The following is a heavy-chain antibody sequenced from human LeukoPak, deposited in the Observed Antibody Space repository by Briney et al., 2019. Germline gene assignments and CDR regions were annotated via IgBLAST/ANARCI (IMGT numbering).Heavy chain of an antibody. V-gene: IGHV3-30*03. CDR3: TMRIAVAGSLDY. J-gene: IGHJ4*02. Sequence: GGSLRLSCAASGFTFSSYGMHWVRQAPGKGLEWVAVISYDGSDKYYADSVKGRFTISRDNAKNSLYLQMNSLRAEDTALYFCTMRIAVAGSLDYWGQGTLVTVSS. CDR1: GFTFSSYG. D-gene: IGHD6-19*01. CDR2: ISYDGSDK.